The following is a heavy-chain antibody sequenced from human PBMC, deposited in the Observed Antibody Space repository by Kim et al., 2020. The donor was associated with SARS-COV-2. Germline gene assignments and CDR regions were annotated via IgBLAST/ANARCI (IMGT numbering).Heavy chain of an antibody. J-gene: IGHJ4*02. V-gene: IGHV3-23*02. Sequence: DPVKGRFTISQDNTKNTLFLQMNSLRAEDTAVYYCAKGGNYYGSGSLDYWGQGTLVTVSS. CDR3: AKGGNYYGSGSLDY. D-gene: IGHD3-10*01.